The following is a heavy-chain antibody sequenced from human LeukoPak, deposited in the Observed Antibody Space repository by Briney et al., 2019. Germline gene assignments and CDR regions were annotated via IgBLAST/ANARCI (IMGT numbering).Heavy chain of an antibody. CDR2: IIPILGIA. J-gene: IGHJ4*02. Sequence: GASVKVSCKASGGTFSSYAISWVRQAPGQGLEWMGRIIPILGIANYAQKFQGGVTITADKSTSTAYMELSSLRSEDTAVCYCARSPSKYYDFWSGYFYDAGAGIVGWFDYWGQGTLVTVSS. CDR3: ARSPSKYYDFWSGYFYDAGAGIVGWFDY. D-gene: IGHD3-3*01. CDR1: GGTFSSYA. V-gene: IGHV1-69*04.